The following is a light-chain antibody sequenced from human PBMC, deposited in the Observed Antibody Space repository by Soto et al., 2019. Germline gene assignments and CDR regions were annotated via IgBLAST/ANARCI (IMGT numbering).Light chain of an antibody. J-gene: IGLJ3*02. CDR2: RNN. Sequence: QSVLTQPPSASGTPGQRVTISCSGSSSNIGSEYVVWYQHLPGTAPKLLIYRNNQRPSGVPDRFAGSKSGTSASLAIGGLRSEDEADYYCAARDDSLSGHWVFGGGTKLPS. CDR1: SSNIGSEY. CDR3: AARDDSLSGHWV. V-gene: IGLV1-47*01.